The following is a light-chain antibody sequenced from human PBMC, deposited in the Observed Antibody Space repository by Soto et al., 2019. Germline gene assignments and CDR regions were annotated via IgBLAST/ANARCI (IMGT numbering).Light chain of an antibody. CDR3: QQYGTSPFT. V-gene: IGKV3-20*01. CDR1: QSVSNNY. J-gene: IGKJ3*01. Sequence: EIVLTQSPGTLSLSPGERATLSCRASQSVSNNYLAWYQQKPGQAPRLLMFGASSRAAGIPDRFSGSGSGTDFTLTISRLEPEDFAVYYCQQYGTSPFTFGPGTKVDIK. CDR2: GAS.